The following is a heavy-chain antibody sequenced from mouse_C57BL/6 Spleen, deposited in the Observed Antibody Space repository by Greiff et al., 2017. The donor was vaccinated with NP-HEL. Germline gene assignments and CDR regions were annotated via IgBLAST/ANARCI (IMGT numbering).Heavy chain of an antibody. J-gene: IGHJ4*01. CDR3: ARNGRSLYDMDD. CDR2: IWSGGST. D-gene: IGHD6-2*01. CDR1: GFSLTSYG. V-gene: IGHV2-2*01. Sequence: VKLVESGPGLVQPSQSLSITCTVSGFSLTSYGVHWVRQSPGKGLEWLGVIWSGGSTDYNAAFISRLSISKDNSKSQVFFKMISLQADDTAIDYCARNGRSLYDMDDWGKGTSVTVSS.